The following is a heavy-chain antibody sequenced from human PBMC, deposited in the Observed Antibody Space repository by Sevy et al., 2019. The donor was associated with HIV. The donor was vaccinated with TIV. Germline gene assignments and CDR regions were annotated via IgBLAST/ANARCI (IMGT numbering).Heavy chain of an antibody. D-gene: IGHD3-16*01. CDR1: GDSISSSGYY. J-gene: IGHJ4*02. Sequence: SETLSLTCTVSGDSISSSGYYWSWIRQHPGEGREWVGYILYSGNPYYNPSLKRRLIISLDTSKNQFSRKLSSVTAADTAVYYCARGQIITFGSDYWGQGTLVTVSS. V-gene: IGHV4-31*03. CDR3: ARGQIITFGSDY. CDR2: ILYSGNP.